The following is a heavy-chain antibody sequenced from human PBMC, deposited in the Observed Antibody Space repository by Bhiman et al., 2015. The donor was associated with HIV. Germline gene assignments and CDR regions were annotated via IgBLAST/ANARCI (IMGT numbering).Heavy chain of an antibody. CDR3: AKGAGSSSGRY. CDR2: ISDTGDST. CDR1: GFSFSTHA. Sequence: EVQLLESGGGLVQPGGSLRLSCVASGFSFSTHAMTWVRQAPGKGLEWVSGISDTGDSTYFADSVKGRFTISRDNSKNTLYLQMNSLRAEDTAVYYCAKGAGSSSGRYWGQGTLVTVSS. J-gene: IGHJ4*02. V-gene: IGHV3-23*01. D-gene: IGHD6-6*01.